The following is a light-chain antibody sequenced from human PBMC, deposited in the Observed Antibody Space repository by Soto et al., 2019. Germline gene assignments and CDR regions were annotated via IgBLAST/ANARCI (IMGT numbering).Light chain of an antibody. V-gene: IGKV1-6*01. Sequence: AIQMTQSPSSLSASVGDRVTITCRASQGIRNDLGWYQQKPGKALKLLIYAASSLQSGVPSRCSGSGSGTDCTLTISSLQPSDFATYYSLQDYNYQGTCGDGTHVEIK. CDR3: LQDYNYQGT. CDR1: QGIRND. J-gene: IGKJ1*01. CDR2: AAS.